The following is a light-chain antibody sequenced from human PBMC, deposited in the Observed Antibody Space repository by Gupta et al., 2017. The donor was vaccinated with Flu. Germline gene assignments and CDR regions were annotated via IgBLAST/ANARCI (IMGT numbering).Light chain of an antibody. CDR3: SSDAGSSTVYV. CDR2: EGS. V-gene: IGLV2-23*01. CDR1: SSDVGSCDI. Sequence: ITIACTESSSDVGSCDIVSWYQPRPGKAPNLLIYEGSKRHSEVTHRFSGSKSGTTASLTIAGLQAEEVADYYCSSDAGSSTVYVFGNGTKVTVL. J-gene: IGLJ1*01.